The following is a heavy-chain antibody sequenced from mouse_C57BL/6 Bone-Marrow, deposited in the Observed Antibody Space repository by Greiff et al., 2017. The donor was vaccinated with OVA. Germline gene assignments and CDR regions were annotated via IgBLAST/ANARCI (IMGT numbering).Heavy chain of an antibody. J-gene: IGHJ1*03. D-gene: IGHD1-1*01. CDR2: IYPGDGDT. Sequence: VQLQQSGAELVKPGASVKISCKASGYAFSSYWMNWVKQRPGKGLEWIGQIYPGDGDTNYNGKFKGKATLTADKSSSTAYMQLSSLTSEDSAVYFCARRGYYGSSYWYFDVWGTGPTVTVSS. V-gene: IGHV1-80*01. CDR3: ARRGYYGSSYWYFDV. CDR1: GYAFSSYW.